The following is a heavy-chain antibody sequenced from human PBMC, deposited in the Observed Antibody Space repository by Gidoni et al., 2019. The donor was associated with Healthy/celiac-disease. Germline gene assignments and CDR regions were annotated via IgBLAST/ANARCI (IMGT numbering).Heavy chain of an antibody. CDR3: TTDHIVGVPTALPAGAFDI. V-gene: IGHV3-15*07. CDR2: IKSKTDDGRT. J-gene: IGHJ3*02. Sequence: EVQLVESGGGLVKPGGSLRLSCAASGSTFGNAWMNWVRQAPGKGLEWDGGIKSKTDDGRTDYYAPVKDRFTISRDDSKNTLYLQMNSLKTEDTAVYYCTTDHIVGVPTALPAGAFDIWGQGTMVTVSS. CDR1: GSTFGNAW. D-gene: IGHD2-2*01.